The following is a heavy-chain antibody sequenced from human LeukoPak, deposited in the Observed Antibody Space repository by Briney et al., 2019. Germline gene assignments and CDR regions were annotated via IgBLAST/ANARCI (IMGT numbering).Heavy chain of an antibody. CDR1: GFTFSSYE. CDR2: ISSSGSTI. V-gene: IGHV3-48*03. Sequence: GALRLSCAASGFTFSSYEMNWGRQAPGKGLEWVSYISSSGSTIYYADSVKGRFTISKDNAKNSLYLQMNSLRAEDTAVYYCARDRWNSGAFDYWGQGTLVTVSS. J-gene: IGHJ4*02. CDR3: ARDRWNSGAFDY. D-gene: IGHD1-7*01.